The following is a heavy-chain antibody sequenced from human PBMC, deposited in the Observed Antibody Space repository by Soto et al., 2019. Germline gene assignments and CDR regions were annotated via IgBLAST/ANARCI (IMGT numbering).Heavy chain of an antibody. D-gene: IGHD6-13*01. CDR1: GGSISSYY. CDR3: ATAAAGEWFDP. CDR2: IYYSGST. Sequence: PSETLSLTCTVSGGSISSYYWSWIRQPPGKGLEWIGYIYYSGSTYYNPSLKSRVTISVDTSKNQFSLKLSSVTAADTAVYYCATAAAGEWFDPWGQGTLVTVSS. J-gene: IGHJ5*02. V-gene: IGHV4-59*04.